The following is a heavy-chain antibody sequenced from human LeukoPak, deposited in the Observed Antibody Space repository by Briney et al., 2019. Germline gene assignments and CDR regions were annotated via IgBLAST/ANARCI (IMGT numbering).Heavy chain of an antibody. Sequence: SETLSLTCTVSGGSISSSSHYWAWIRQPPGKGLEWIGSIYYGGTTFYNPSLKSRITISADTSKTQFSLKLSSVTAADTAVYYCARGDNWSFDYWGQGTLVTVSS. CDR2: IYYGGTT. CDR3: ARGDNWSFDY. V-gene: IGHV4-39*01. J-gene: IGHJ4*02. D-gene: IGHD1-1*01. CDR1: GGSISSSSHY.